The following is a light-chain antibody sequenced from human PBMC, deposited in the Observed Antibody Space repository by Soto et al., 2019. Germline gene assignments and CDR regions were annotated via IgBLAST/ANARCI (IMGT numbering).Light chain of an antibody. J-gene: IGLJ1*01. CDR3: FSSTTDWTHV. CDR1: STDVDDYYL. Sequence: QSVLTQPASVSGSPGQSITISCTAASTDVDDYYLVSWFQQYPGKAPKLIISEVSNRPSGVSNRFSGSKSGTAASLTISGLQTEDEADYFCFSSTTDWTHVLATGT. V-gene: IGLV2-14*01. CDR2: EVS.